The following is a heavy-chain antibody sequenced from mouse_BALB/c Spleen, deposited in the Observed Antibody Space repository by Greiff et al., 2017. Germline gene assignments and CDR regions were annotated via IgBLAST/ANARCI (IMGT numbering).Heavy chain of an antibody. D-gene: IGHD2-1*01. J-gene: IGHJ4*01. Sequence: VQLQQSGAELVRPGALVKLSCKASGFNIKDYYMHWVKQRPEQGLEWIGWIDPENGNTIYDPKFQGKASITADTSSNTAYLQLSSLTSEDTAVYYCAISGHYGNSYYAMDYWGQGTSVTVSS. CDR1: GFNIKDYY. CDR2: IDPENGNT. V-gene: IGHV14-1*02. CDR3: AISGHYGNSYYAMDY.